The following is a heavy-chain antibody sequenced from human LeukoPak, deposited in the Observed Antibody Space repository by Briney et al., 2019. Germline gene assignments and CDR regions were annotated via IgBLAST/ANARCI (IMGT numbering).Heavy chain of an antibody. D-gene: IGHD1-26*01. Sequence: GSLSPSCVLSTFSLTAFPVRWDRQAPGKGLEWIGFIRNRANGGATEYATSLKGRFTISRDDSKSLAYLQMNSLKTEDTALYYCTRVASGGLHLDWGRGTVVTVSS. V-gene: IGHV3-49*04. J-gene: IGHJ4*02. CDR1: TFSLTAFP. CDR3: TRVASGGLHLD. CDR2: IRNRANGGAT.